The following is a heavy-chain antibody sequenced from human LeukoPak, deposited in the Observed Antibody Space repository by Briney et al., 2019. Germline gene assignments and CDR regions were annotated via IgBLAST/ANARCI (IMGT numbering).Heavy chain of an antibody. CDR1: GDSVSNDNAA. J-gene: IGHJ6*02. V-gene: IGHV6-1*01. CDR3: VRGYSGHMDV. CDR2: TYYRYKRYK. D-gene: IGHD5-12*01. Sequence: SQTLSLTCTISGDSVSNDNAAWNWIRQSPSRGLEWLGKTYYRYKRYKDYAVSVESRITINPDTSKNQLSLQLNSVTPEDTAIYYCVRGYSGHMDVWGQGTTVTVSS.